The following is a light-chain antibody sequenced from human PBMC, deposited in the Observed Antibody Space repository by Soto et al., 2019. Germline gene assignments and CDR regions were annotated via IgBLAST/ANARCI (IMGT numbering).Light chain of an antibody. J-gene: IGKJ3*01. V-gene: IGKV1-33*01. Sequence: DIQMTQSPSSLSASVGDRVTITCQASQDISNYLNWYQQKPGKAPKLLIYDASNLETGVPSRFSGTGSGTDFTFTISSLQPEDIATYYCQQYDNLPLTFGPGTTVHIK. CDR1: QDISNY. CDR3: QQYDNLPLT. CDR2: DAS.